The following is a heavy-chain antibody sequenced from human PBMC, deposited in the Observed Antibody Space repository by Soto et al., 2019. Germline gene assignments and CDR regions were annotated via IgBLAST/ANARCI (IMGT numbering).Heavy chain of an antibody. CDR2: INDSGGT. Sequence: SETLSLTCAVYGRSFSGYYWTWIRQPPGKGLEWIGEINDSGGTDYNPSLKSRVTISLDTSKNQLSLKLSSVTAADTAVYYCARGRKGFSSSCYVDWGQGTLVTVSS. D-gene: IGHD6-13*01. V-gene: IGHV4-34*01. CDR1: GRSFSGYY. CDR3: ARGRKGFSSSCYVD. J-gene: IGHJ4*02.